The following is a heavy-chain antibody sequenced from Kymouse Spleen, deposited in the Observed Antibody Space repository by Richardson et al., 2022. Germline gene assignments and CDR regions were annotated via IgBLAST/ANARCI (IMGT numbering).Heavy chain of an antibody. CDR1: GFTFSGSA. D-gene: IGHD6-19*01. Sequence: EVQLVESGGGLVQPGGSLKLSCAASGFTFSGSAMHWVRQASGKGLEWVGRIRSKANSYATAYAASVKGRFTISRDDSKNTAYLQMNSLKTEDTAVYYCTRQAYSSGWPGGMDVWGQGTTVTVSS. CDR2: IRSKANSYAT. J-gene: IGHJ6*02. CDR3: TRQAYSSGWPGGMDV. V-gene: IGHV3-73*02.